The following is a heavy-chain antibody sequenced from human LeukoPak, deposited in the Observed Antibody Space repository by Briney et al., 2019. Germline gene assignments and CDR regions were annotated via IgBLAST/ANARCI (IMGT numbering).Heavy chain of an antibody. V-gene: IGHV3-23*01. J-gene: IGHJ4*02. D-gene: IGHD1-26*01. Sequence: PGGSLRLSCAASGFTFSSYGMSWVRQAPGKGLEWVSAISGSGGSTYYADSVKGRFTISRDNSKNTLYLQMNSLRAEDTAVYYCAKDQGASSYSFDYWGRGTLVTVPS. CDR2: ISGSGGST. CDR3: AKDQGASSYSFDY. CDR1: GFTFSSYG.